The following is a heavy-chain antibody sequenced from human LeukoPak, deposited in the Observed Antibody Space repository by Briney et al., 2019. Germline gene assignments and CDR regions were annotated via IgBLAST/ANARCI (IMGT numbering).Heavy chain of an antibody. CDR2: MNPSSGNT. CDR3: AYTMIYPDAFDI. CDR1: GYTFSSYD. Sequence: ASVKVSCKASGYTFSSYDIHWVRQATGQGLEWMGWMNPSSGNTGYAQKFQGRVTMTRNTSISTAYMELSSLRSEDTAVYYCAYTMIYPDAFDIWGQGTMVTVSS. V-gene: IGHV1-8*02. D-gene: IGHD3-22*01. J-gene: IGHJ3*02.